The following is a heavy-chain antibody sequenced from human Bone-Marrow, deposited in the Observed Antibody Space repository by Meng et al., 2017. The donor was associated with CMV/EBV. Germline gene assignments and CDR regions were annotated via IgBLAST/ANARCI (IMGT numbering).Heavy chain of an antibody. D-gene: IGHD2-15*01. Sequence: RRSCAASGFTFSDYAMTWVRQAPGKGLEWVSGISSGNTYYADSAKGRFTISRDNAKNTVYLQMNSLRAEDTAVYYCAKSLSGWSFDYWGQGSLVTVS. CDR2: ISSGNT. V-gene: IGHV3-23*01. CDR1: GFTFSDYA. J-gene: IGHJ4*02. CDR3: AKSLSGWSFDY.